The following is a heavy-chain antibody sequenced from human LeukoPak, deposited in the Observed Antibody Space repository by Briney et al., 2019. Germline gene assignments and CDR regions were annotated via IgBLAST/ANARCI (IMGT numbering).Heavy chain of an antibody. CDR1: GVSISSYY. V-gene: IGHV4-59*12. Sequence: KPSETLSLTCTVSGVSISSYYWSWIRQPPGKGLEWIGYIYYSGSTNYNPSLKSRVTISVDTSKNQFSLKLSSVTAADTAVYYCARGSTLYYYDSSANGVFDIWGQGTMVTVSS. D-gene: IGHD3-22*01. CDR2: IYYSGST. CDR3: ARGSTLYYYDSSANGVFDI. J-gene: IGHJ3*02.